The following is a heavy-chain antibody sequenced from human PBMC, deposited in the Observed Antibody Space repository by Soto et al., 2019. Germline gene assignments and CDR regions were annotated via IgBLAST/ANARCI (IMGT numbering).Heavy chain of an antibody. Sequence: GGSLRLSCAASGFTFSSYSMNWVRQAPGKGLEWVSYISSSSSTIYYADSVKGRFTISRDNAKNSLYLQMNSLRDEDTAVFYCAIVFADILTGYYDYWGQGTLVTVSS. J-gene: IGHJ4*02. CDR1: GFTFSSYS. D-gene: IGHD3-9*01. V-gene: IGHV3-48*02. CDR2: ISSSSSTI. CDR3: AIVFADILTGYYDY.